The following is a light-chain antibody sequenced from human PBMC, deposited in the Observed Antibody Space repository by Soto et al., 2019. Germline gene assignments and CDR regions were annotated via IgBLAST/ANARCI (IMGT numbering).Light chain of an antibody. CDR2: DTS. J-gene: IGKJ2*01. CDR1: QGISAW. CDR3: QQSYRFPFT. V-gene: IGKV1-12*01. Sequence: DIQMTQSPSFVSASVGDRVTITCRASQGISAWLAWYQQQPGKAPKLLIYDTSILESGVPSRFSGSGSGIHFTLTIRSLQPEDFGTYYCQQSYRFPFTFGQGTKLEIK.